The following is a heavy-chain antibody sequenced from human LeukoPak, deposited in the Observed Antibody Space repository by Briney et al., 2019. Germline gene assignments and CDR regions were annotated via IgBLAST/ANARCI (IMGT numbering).Heavy chain of an antibody. J-gene: IGHJ4*02. Sequence: PGGSLRLSCAASGFTFSSYWMSWVRQAPGKGLEWVANIKQDGSEKYYVDSVKGRFTISRDNAKNSLDLQMNSLRAEDTAVYYCARDQGAVAPDYWGQGTLVTVSS. CDR1: GFTFSSYW. D-gene: IGHD6-19*01. V-gene: IGHV3-7*01. CDR3: ARDQGAVAPDY. CDR2: IKQDGSEK.